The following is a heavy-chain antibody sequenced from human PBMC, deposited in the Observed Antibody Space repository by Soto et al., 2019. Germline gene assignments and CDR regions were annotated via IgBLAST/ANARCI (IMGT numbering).Heavy chain of an antibody. D-gene: IGHD3-10*01. Sequence: SVKVSCKASGYTFTSYGISWVRQAPGQGLEWMGWISAYNGNTNYAQKLQGRVTMTTDTSTSTAYMEPRSLRSDDTAVYYCARVVITGNWFDPWGQGTLVTVSS. CDR3: ARVVITGNWFDP. CDR2: ISAYNGNT. V-gene: IGHV1-18*01. CDR1: GYTFTSYG. J-gene: IGHJ5*02.